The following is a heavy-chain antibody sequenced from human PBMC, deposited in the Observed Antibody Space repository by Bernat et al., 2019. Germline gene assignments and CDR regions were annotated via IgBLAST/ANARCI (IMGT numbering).Heavy chain of an antibody. J-gene: IGHJ6*03. CDR2: IYHSGST. V-gene: IGHV4-38-2*01. D-gene: IGHD3-10*01. CDR1: GYSISSGYY. CDR3: AKPPSGSGSRTYYYYYMDV. Sequence: QVQLQESGPGLVKPSETLSLTCAVSGYSISSGYYWGWIRQPPGKGLEWIGSIYHSGSTYYNPSLKSRVTISVDTSKNQFSLKLSSVTAADTAVYYCAKPPSGSGSRTYYYYYMDVWGKGTTVTVSS.